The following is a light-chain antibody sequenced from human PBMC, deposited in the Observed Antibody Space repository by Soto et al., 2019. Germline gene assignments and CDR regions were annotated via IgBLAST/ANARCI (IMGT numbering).Light chain of an antibody. Sequence: DSQMTQYPSTLSASVGDRVTITCRASQSISSWLAWYQQKPGKAPKLLISKASTLQSGVPPRFSGSGSGTEFTLTISSLQPDDFATYYCQQYESYPMTLCGATKVEIK. CDR3: QQYESYPMT. V-gene: IGKV1-5*03. CDR2: KAS. CDR1: QSISSW. J-gene: IGKJ4*01.